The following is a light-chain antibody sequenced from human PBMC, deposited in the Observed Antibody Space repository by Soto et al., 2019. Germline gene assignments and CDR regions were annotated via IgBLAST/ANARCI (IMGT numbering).Light chain of an antibody. V-gene: IGKV3-15*01. CDR2: GAS. CDR1: QFVSSN. Sequence: EIVMTQSPVTLSVSPGERATLSCRASQFVSSNLAWYQQKPGQAPRLLIYGASTRATGIPVRFSGSGSGTEFTLTISSLQSEDFAVYYCQQYNNWPLTFGQGTRLENK. J-gene: IGKJ5*01. CDR3: QQYNNWPLT.